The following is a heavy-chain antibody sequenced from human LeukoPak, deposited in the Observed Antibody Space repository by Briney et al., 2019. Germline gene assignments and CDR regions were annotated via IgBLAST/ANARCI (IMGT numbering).Heavy chain of an antibody. CDR2: ISDSGST. D-gene: IGHD2-2*01. Sequence: SETLSLTCTVSGGSKNNYYWSWIRQAPGKGLEWIGYISDSGSTNYNPSLRSRVTISVDTSKNQFSLKLSSVTAADTALYYCARGWVGSTRRYAFDIWGQGTMVTVSS. CDR1: GGSKNNYY. V-gene: IGHV4-59*01. J-gene: IGHJ3*02. CDR3: ARGWVGSTRRYAFDI.